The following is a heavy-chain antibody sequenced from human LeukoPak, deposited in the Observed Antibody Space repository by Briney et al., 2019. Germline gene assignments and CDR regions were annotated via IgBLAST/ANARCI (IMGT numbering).Heavy chain of an antibody. CDR2: IYTSGNT. CDR3: VRGGSGWYLYDY. J-gene: IGHJ4*02. D-gene: IGHD6-19*01. V-gene: IGHV3-66*01. CDR1: GFTVTSNY. Sequence: GGSLRLSCAASGFTVTSNYMKWVRQAPGKGLEWVSVIYTSGNTYYSDSVKDRFTISRDISKNTVYLQMNSLRAEDTAVYYCVRGGSGWYLYDYWGQGTLVTVSS.